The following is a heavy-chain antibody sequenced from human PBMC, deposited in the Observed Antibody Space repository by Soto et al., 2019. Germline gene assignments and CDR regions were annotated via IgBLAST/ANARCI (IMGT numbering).Heavy chain of an antibody. CDR1: GFTVSNNY. V-gene: IGHV3-66*01. J-gene: IGHJ4*02. CDR2: IYSGGST. CDR3: AGYSSLDC. D-gene: IGHD6-19*01. Sequence: EVQLVQSGGDLVQPGGSLRLSCAASGFTVSNNYMTWVRQAPGKGLELLSLIYSGGSTSYRDSVKGRFTISRDNSKNTLYLQMNSLRVEDTAVYFCAGYSSLDCWGQGTLVTVSS.